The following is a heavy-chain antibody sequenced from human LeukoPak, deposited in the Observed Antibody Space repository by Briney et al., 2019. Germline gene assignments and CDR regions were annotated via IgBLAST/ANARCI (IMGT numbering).Heavy chain of an antibody. V-gene: IGHV3-23*01. D-gene: IGHD2-21*02. CDR2: ISGSGGST. Sequence: GGSLRLSCAASGFTFSSYAMSWVRQAPGKGLEWVSAISGSGGSTYYADSVKGRFTISRDNSKNTLYLQMNSLRGEDTAVYYCAKDRPISMVTAWFDYWGQGTLVTVSS. CDR3: AKDRPISMVTAWFDY. CDR1: GFTFSSYA. J-gene: IGHJ4*02.